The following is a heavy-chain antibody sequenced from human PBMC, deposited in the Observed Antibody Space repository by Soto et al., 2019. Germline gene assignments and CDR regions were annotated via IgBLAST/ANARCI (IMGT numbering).Heavy chain of an antibody. Sequence: SETLSLTCAVYGGSFSGYYWSWIRHPPGKGLEWIGEINHSGSTNYNPSLKSRVTISVDTSKNQFSLKLSSVTAADTAVYYCARGRRRITMIVLLPHRSLVYWGQGTLVTGSS. CDR1: GGSFSGYY. CDR3: ARGRRRITMIVLLPHRSLVY. CDR2: INHSGST. V-gene: IGHV4-34*01. D-gene: IGHD3-22*01. J-gene: IGHJ4*02.